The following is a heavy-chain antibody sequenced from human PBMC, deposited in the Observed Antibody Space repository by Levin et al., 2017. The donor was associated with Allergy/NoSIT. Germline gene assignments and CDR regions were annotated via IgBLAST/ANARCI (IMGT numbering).Heavy chain of an antibody. V-gene: IGHV3-21*01. D-gene: IGHD7-27*01. CDR3: ARHQNTGDPFDY. J-gene: IGHJ4*02. CDR2: INSVSSHI. CDR1: GFALSTSA. Sequence: ETLSLTCAASGFALSTSAMDWVRQAPGKGPEWVASINSVSSHIFYVDSVKGRFTISRDNAKNSVFLQMNSLRVDDTAVYYCARHQNTGDPFDYWGQGTLVTVSS.